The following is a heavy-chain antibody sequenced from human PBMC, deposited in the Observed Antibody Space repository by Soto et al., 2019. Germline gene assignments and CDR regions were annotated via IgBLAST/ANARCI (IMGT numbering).Heavy chain of an antibody. CDR2: ISYSGST. CDR1: GGSISSYY. D-gene: IGHD5-12*01. J-gene: IGHJ4*02. V-gene: IGHV4-59*01. CDR3: AGSGSWAYSFDY. Sequence: QVQLQESGPGLVKPSETLSLTCTVSGGSISSYYWSWIRQPPGKRLEWIGYISYSGSTDYNPSLTRRVRTATDPAKTHFALKASSVTAADTAVYSCAGSGSWAYSFDYWGQGTLVTVSS.